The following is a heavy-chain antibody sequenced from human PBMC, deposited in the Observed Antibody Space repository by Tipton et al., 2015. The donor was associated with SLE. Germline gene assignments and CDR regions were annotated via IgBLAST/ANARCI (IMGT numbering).Heavy chain of an antibody. D-gene: IGHD2-15*01. CDR2: ISHSSGYI. CDR1: GFTFSSYE. V-gene: IGHV3-21*03. Sequence: GSLRLSCTASGFTFSSYEMNWVRQAPGKGLEWVSSISHSSGYIYYADSVRGRFTISRDNAKDSLFLHMDSLRAEDTGVYYCARSIVVVDRDYWGQGTLVTVSS. CDR3: ARSIVVVDRDY. J-gene: IGHJ4*02.